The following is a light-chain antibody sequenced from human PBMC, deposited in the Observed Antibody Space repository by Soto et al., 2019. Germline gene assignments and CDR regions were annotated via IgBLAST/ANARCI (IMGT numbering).Light chain of an antibody. Sequence: QSVLTQPASLSGSPGQSITISCTGTSSDIGAYDYVSWFQQHPGKAPKLMISEVNNRPSGVSYRFSGSKSGNTASLTISGLQSEDEADYYCQSYDISLRASVFGTGTKVTAL. V-gene: IGLV2-14*01. CDR3: QSYDISLRASV. J-gene: IGLJ1*01. CDR2: EVN. CDR1: SSDIGAYDY.